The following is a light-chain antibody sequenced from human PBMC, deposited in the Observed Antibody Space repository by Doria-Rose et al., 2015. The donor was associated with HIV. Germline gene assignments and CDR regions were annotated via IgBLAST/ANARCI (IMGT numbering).Light chain of an antibody. CDR1: QSFSSTY. Sequence: TQSPGTLSLSPGKRATLSCRASQSFSSTYLAWYQQTPGQAPSLLIYDGYTRATGIPDRFSASGSGTDFTLTINRLEPEDFALYYCHQYGTSWTFGQGTKVEI. V-gene: IGKV3-20*01. CDR2: DGY. J-gene: IGKJ1*01. CDR3: HQYGTSWT.